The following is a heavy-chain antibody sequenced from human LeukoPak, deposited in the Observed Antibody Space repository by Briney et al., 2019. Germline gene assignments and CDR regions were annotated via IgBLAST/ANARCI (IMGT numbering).Heavy chain of an antibody. CDR1: GYTFTGYY. Sequence: ASVKVSCKASGYTFTGYYMHWVRQAPGQGLEWMGWINPNSGGTYYAQKFQGRVTMTRDTSISTAYMELSGLRSDDTAVYYCARGPHWDPHFDYWGQGTLVTVSS. V-gene: IGHV1-2*02. D-gene: IGHD7-27*01. CDR2: INPNSGGT. CDR3: ARGPHWDPHFDY. J-gene: IGHJ4*02.